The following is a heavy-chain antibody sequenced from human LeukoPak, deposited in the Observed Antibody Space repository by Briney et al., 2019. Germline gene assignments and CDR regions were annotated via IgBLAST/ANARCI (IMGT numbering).Heavy chain of an antibody. J-gene: IGHJ6*02. V-gene: IGHV3-7*03. CDR2: VNRDGSET. Sequence: GSLRLSCAASGFALSSHWMTWVRQVPGRGPEWVDNVNRDGSETYYLGSVKGRFTISKDNAKNSLYLQMKSLRAEDTALYHCARNNGMDVWGQGTTVIVSS. CDR3: ARNNGMDV. CDR1: GFALSSHW.